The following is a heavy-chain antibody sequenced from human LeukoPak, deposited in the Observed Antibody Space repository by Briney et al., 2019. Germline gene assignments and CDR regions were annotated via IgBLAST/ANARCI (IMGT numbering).Heavy chain of an antibody. D-gene: IGHD2-2*01. Sequence: ASVKVSCKASGGTFSSYAISWVRQAPGQGLEWMGWISAYNGNTNYAQKLQGRVTMTTDTSTSTAYMELRSLRSDDTAVYYCARVGVRYCSSTSCPGSMDVWGKGTTVTVSS. CDR2: ISAYNGNT. CDR1: GGTFSSYA. V-gene: IGHV1-18*01. J-gene: IGHJ6*03. CDR3: ARVGVRYCSSTSCPGSMDV.